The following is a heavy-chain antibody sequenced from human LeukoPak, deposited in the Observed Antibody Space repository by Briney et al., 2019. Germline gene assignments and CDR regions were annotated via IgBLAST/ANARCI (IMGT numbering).Heavy chain of an antibody. CDR1: GFSFRSYG. CDR2: ISYDGSNK. D-gene: IGHD3-22*01. Sequence: PGRSLRLSCAASGFSFRSYGMHWVRQAPGKGLEWVAVISYDGSNKYYADSVKGRFTISRDNSKNTLYLQMNSLRAEDTAVYYCARVDRYYYDKWTYWGQGTLVTVSS. V-gene: IGHV3-30*03. CDR3: ARVDRYYYDKWTY. J-gene: IGHJ4*02.